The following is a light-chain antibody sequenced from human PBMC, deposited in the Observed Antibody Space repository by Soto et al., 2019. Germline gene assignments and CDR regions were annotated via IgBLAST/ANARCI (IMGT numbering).Light chain of an antibody. CDR3: QAWDSSTACYV. V-gene: IGLV3-1*01. Sequence: SYEPTQPPSVSVSPGQTASITCSGDKLGDKYACWYQQKPGQSPVLVIYQDNKRPSGIPERFSGSNSGNTATLTISGTQAMDEADYYCQAWDSSTACYVFGTGTKLTVL. CDR1: KLGDKY. CDR2: QDN. J-gene: IGLJ1*01.